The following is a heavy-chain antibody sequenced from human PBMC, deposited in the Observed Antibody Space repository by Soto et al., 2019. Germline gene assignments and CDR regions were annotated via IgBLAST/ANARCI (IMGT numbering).Heavy chain of an antibody. CDR1: GGSFSGYY. Sequence: SETLSLTCAVYGGSFSGYYWSWIRQPPGKGLEWIGEINHSGSTNYNPSLKSRVTISVDTSKNQFSLKLGSVTAADTAVYYCARPGGAVAGTGSWFDPWGQGTLVTVSS. CDR3: ARPGGAVAGTGSWFDP. CDR2: INHSGST. V-gene: IGHV4-34*01. J-gene: IGHJ5*02. D-gene: IGHD6-19*01.